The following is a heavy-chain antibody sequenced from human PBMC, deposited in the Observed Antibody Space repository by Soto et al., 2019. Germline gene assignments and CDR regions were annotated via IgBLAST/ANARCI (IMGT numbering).Heavy chain of an antibody. CDR3: ARGTEGVVTAMGHWFDP. CDR2: IYYSGST. D-gene: IGHD2-21*02. V-gene: IGHV4-30-4*01. Sequence: QVQLQESGPGLVKPSQTLSLTCTVSGGSISSGDYYWSWIRQPPGKGLEWIGYIYYSGSTYYNPSRKSRVTIAVDTSKNQFSLKLSSVTAADTAVYYCARGTEGVVTAMGHWFDPWGQGTLVTVSS. J-gene: IGHJ5*02. CDR1: GGSISSGDYY.